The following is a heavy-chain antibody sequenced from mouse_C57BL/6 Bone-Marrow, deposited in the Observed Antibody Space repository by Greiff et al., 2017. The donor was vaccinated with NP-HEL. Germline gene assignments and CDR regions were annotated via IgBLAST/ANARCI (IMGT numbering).Heavy chain of an antibody. CDR3: ARYGKYTVTDY. Sequence: VQLQQPGAELVRPGSSVKLSCKASGYTFTSYWMHWVKQRPIQGLEWIGNIDPSDSETHYNQKFKDKATLTVDKSSSTAYMQLSSLTSEDSAVYYCARYGKYTVTDYWGQGTTLTVSS. CDR2: IDPSDSET. CDR1: GYTFTSYW. V-gene: IGHV1-52*01. D-gene: IGHD1-1*01. J-gene: IGHJ2*01.